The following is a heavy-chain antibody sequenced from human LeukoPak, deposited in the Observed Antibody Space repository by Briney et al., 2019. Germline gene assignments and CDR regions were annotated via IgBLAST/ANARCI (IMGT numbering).Heavy chain of an antibody. D-gene: IGHD3-3*01. CDR1: GFTFSSNY. J-gene: IGHJ4*02. V-gene: IGHV3-66*04. Sequence: PGGSLRLSCAASGFTFSSNYMSWVRQAPGKGLEWVSVIYSGGSTYYSDSVKGRFTISRDNSKNTLYLQMNSLRAEDTAVYYCARLVRRFHNFDYWGQGTLVTVSS. CDR3: ARLVRRFHNFDY. CDR2: IYSGGST.